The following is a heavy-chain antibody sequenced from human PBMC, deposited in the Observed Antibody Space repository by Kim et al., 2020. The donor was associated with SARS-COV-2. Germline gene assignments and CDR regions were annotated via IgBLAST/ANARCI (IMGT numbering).Heavy chain of an antibody. J-gene: IGHJ6*02. V-gene: IGHV3-30-3*01. CDR1: GFTFSSYA. D-gene: IGHD5-12*01. CDR3: ARDKDIVATYYYYYYGMDV. CDR2: ISYDGSNK. Sequence: GGSLRLSCAASGFTFSSYAMHWVRQAPGKGLEWVAVISYDGSNKYYADSVQGRFTISRDNSKNTLYLQMNSLRAEDTAVYYCARDKDIVATYYYYYYGMDVWGQGPRSPSP.